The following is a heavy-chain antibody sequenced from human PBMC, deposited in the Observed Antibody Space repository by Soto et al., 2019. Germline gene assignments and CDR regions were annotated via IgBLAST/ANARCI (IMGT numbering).Heavy chain of an antibody. CDR3: ARAVGRKLDY. J-gene: IGHJ4*02. CDR1: GGSCSGYY. Sequence: QVQLQQWGAGLLKPSETLSLTCAVYGGSCSGYYWSWIRQPPGKGLEWIGEINHSGSTNYNPSLKSRVTISVDTSKNQFSLKLSSVTAADTAVYYCARAVGRKLDYWGQGTLVTVSS. CDR2: INHSGST. V-gene: IGHV4-34*01. D-gene: IGHD2-15*01.